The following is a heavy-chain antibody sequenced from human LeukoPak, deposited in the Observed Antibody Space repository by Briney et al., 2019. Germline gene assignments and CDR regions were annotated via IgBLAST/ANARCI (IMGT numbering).Heavy chain of an antibody. Sequence: PSQTLSLTCTVSGGSISSGGYYWSWIRQPPGKGLEWIGYIYHSGSTYYNPSLKSRVTISVDTSKNQFSLQLSSVTAADTAVYYCARETVGSCSNNRCSNWFDPWGQGTLVTVSS. J-gene: IGHJ5*02. D-gene: IGHD2-2*03. CDR2: IYHSGST. CDR1: GGSISSGGYY. CDR3: ARETVGSCSNNRCSNWFDP. V-gene: IGHV4-30-2*01.